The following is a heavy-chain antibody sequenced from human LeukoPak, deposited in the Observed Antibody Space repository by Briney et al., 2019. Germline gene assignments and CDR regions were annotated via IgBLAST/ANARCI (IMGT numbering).Heavy chain of an antibody. CDR2: INSDGSST. D-gene: IGHD6-19*01. CDR3: ARARSGWYASPLGY. V-gene: IGHV3-74*01. CDR1: GFTFSSYW. J-gene: IGHJ4*02. Sequence: GGSLGLSCAASGFTFSSYWMHWVRQAPGKGLVWVSRINSDGSSTSYADSVKGRFTISRDNAKNTLYLQMNSLRAEDTAVYYCARARSGWYASPLGYWGQGTLVTVSS.